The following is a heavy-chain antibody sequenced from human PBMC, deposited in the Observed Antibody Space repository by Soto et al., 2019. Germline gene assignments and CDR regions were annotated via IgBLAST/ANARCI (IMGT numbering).Heavy chain of an antibody. V-gene: IGHV3-23*01. J-gene: IGHJ4*02. CDR2: ISGSGGST. Sequence: GGSLRLSCAASGFTFSSYAMSWVRQAPGKGLEWVSAISGSGGSTYYADSVKGRFTISRDNSKNTLYLQMNSLRAEDTAVYYCAKVGMWYYDSSGYFDYWGQGTLVTVS. CDR3: AKVGMWYYDSSGYFDY. D-gene: IGHD3-22*01. CDR1: GFTFSSYA.